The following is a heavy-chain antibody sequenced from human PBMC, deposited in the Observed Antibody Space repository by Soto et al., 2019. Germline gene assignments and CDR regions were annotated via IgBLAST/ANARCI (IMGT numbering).Heavy chain of an antibody. D-gene: IGHD6-13*01. CDR1: GYTFTGYY. CDR2: INPNSGGT. V-gene: IGHV1-2*02. J-gene: IGHJ6*02. CDR3: ARGMYSRSLYGMDV. Sequence: ASVKVSCKASGYTFTGYYMHWVRQAPGQGLEWMGWINPNSGGTNYAQKFQGRVTMTRDTSISTAYMELSRLRSDDTAVYYCARGMYSRSLYGMDVWGQGTTVTVSS.